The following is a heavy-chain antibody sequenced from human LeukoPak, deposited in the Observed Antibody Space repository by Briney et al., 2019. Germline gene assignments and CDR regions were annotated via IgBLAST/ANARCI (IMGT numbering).Heavy chain of an antibody. CDR1: GFTFSNYW. CDR2: INRDGSTT. D-gene: IGHD3-10*01. Sequence: PGGSLRLSCAASGFTFSNYWVHWVRQAPGKGLVWVSRINRDGSTTNYADSEKGRFTVSRDNAKNTLNLQMNSLRAEDTAVYYCARDKKSGESSEIDYWGQGTLVTVSS. CDR3: ARDKKSGESSEIDY. V-gene: IGHV3-74*01. J-gene: IGHJ4*02.